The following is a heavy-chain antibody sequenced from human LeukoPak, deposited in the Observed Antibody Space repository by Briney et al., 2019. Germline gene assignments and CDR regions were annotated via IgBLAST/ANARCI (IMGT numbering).Heavy chain of an antibody. CDR3: ARRIGSGWYDY. D-gene: IGHD6-19*01. V-gene: IGHV5-51*01. CDR2: IYSGDSDV. CDR1: GYIFTNYW. J-gene: IGHJ4*02. Sequence: PGESLKISCKGSGYIFTNYWIGWVRQMPGGGLEWMGIIYSGDSDVRYSPSFQGQVTISADKSISTANLQWSSLKASDTAMYYCARRIGSGWYDYWGQGTLVTVSS.